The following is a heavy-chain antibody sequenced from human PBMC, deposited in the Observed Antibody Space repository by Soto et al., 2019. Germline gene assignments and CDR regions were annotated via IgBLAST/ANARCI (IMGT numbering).Heavy chain of an antibody. V-gene: IGHV4-31*03. CDR3: ARGYGDYNIDY. J-gene: IGHJ4*02. Sequence: QVQLQESGPGLVKPSQTLSLTCTISGGSISSGGYYWSWIRQHPGKGLEWVGYIYYSGCTYSNPSLKSRVTISVDTSKNQFSLKLSSVTAADTAVYYCARGYGDYNIDYWGQGTLVTVSS. D-gene: IGHD4-17*01. CDR1: GGSISSGGYY. CDR2: IYYSGCT.